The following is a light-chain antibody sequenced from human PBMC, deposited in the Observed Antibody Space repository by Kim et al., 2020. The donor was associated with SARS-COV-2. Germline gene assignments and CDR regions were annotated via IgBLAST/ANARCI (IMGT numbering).Light chain of an antibody. CDR1: SNIVVNRR. J-gene: IGLJ3*02. V-gene: IGLV10-54*02. CDR2: MND. CDR3: SALDSSLSAWV. Sequence: RRTTTLTSTGNSNIVVNRRAARLQQHLGHAPKLLSFMNDNRPSGISEGISASRSGNTASLTITGLQPEDVGDYFCSALDSSLSAWVFGGGTQLTVL.